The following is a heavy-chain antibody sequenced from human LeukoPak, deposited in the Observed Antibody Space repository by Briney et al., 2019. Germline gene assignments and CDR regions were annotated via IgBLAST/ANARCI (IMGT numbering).Heavy chain of an antibody. D-gene: IGHD4-17*01. J-gene: IGHJ4*02. CDR2: IKQDGSEK. Sequence: PGGSLRLSCAASGFTFSSYWMSWVRQAPGKGLEWVANIKQDGSEKYYVDSVKGRFTISRDNAKNSLYLQMNSLRAEDTAVYYCSRDPDYGDYVNYFDYWGQGNLVTVSS. CDR1: GFTFSSYW. CDR3: SRDPDYGDYVNYFDY. V-gene: IGHV3-7*01.